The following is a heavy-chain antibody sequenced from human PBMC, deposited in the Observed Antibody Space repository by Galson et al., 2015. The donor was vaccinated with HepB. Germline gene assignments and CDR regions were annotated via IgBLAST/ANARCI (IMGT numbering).Heavy chain of an antibody. D-gene: IGHD1/OR15-1a*01. CDR2: IGGSGAGT. V-gene: IGHV3-23*01. J-gene: IGHJ4*02. Sequence: SLRLSCAASGFTFTNYAMTWVRQAPGKGLEWVSSIGGSGAGTSYADSVTGRFTISRDNSNNTLYLHMDSLRAEDTAIYYCAKDSNKSPGWYFDYWGRGTLVTVSS. CDR3: AKDSNKSPGWYFDY. CDR1: GFTFTNYA.